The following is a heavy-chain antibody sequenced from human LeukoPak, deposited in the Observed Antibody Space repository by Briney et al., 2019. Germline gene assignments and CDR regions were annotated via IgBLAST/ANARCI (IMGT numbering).Heavy chain of an antibody. CDR1: GFTFSNYA. D-gene: IGHD3-10*01. CDR3: TRAGGLVRGVHYYYYMDV. Sequence: GGSLRLSCAASGFTFSNYAMSWVRQAPGKGLEWVSAISGSDGSTNYADSVKGRFTISRDNSKNTLSLQMNSLRPEDTAVYYCTRAGGLVRGVHYYYYMDVWGKGTTVTISS. V-gene: IGHV3-23*01. CDR2: ISGSDGST. J-gene: IGHJ6*03.